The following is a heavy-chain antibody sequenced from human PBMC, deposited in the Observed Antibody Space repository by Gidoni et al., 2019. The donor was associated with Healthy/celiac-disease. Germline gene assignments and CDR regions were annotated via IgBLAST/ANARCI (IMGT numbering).Heavy chain of an antibody. CDR1: GFTFSDYY. CDR3: AREVGATEGHWYFDL. CDR2: ISRSGSTI. V-gene: IGHV3-11*01. D-gene: IGHD1-26*01. J-gene: IGHJ2*01. Sequence: QVQLVESGGGLVKPGGSLRLSCAASGFTFSDYYMSWLRQDPGKGLGWVSYISRSGSTIYYADSVKGRFTISRDNAKNSLYLQMNSLRAEDTAVYYCAREVGATEGHWYFDLWGRGTLVTVSS.